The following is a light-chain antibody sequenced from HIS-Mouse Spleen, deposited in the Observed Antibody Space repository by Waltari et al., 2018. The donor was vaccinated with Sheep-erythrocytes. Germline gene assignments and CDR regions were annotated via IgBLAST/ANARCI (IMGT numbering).Light chain of an antibody. CDR3: SSYAGSNNYV. Sequence: QSALTQPPSASGSPGQSVTISCTGTRSDVGGYTYVSWYQQHPGKAPTLMIYEVSKRPSGVPDRFSGSKSGNTASLTVSGLQAEDEADYYCSSYAGSNNYVFGTGTKVTVL. CDR1: RSDVGGYTY. J-gene: IGLJ1*01. V-gene: IGLV2-8*01. CDR2: EVS.